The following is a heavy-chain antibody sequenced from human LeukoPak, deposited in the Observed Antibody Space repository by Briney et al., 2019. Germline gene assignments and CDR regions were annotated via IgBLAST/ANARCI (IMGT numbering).Heavy chain of an antibody. CDR2: ISNGGGST. D-gene: IGHD6-13*01. CDR3: ARGTYSSSWYVYYFDY. V-gene: IGHV3-23*01. J-gene: IGHJ4*02. Sequence: GGSLRLSCAASGFTFISSAMNWVRQAAGKGLQWVSLISNGGGSTYYSDSVKGRFTISRDNSKSTLYLQMNSQRAEDTAVYYCARGTYSSSWYVYYFDYWGQGTLVTVSS. CDR1: GFTFISSA.